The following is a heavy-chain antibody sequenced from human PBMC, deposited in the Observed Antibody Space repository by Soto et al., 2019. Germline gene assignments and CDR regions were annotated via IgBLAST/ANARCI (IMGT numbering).Heavy chain of an antibody. V-gene: IGHV3-53*01. CDR1: TSRFGFSNY. CDR3: ARGRFGMDV. J-gene: IGHJ6*02. Sequence: RLSCEASTSRFGFSNYLTWVRQAPGKGLEWVSVIYRDGNTYYVDSVKGRFTISRDNSKNTLYLQMNSLRGEDTAVYYCARGRFGMDVWGQGTTVTVSS. CDR2: IYRDGNT.